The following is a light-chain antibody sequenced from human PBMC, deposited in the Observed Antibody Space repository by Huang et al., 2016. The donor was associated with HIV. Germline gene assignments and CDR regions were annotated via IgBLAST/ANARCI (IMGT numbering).Light chain of an antibody. J-gene: IGKJ5*01. Sequence: DIVMIQSPLSLSVTPGEAASISCRSSQSLLHGNGYNYVEWYLQKPGQSPQLLIYSGSDRAPGVPARFSASGSGTDFSLTISSVEAEDIGIYYCMQSLQTPGTFGQGTRLDIK. CDR1: QSLLHGNGYNY. V-gene: IGKV2-28*01. CDR2: SGS. CDR3: MQSLQTPGT.